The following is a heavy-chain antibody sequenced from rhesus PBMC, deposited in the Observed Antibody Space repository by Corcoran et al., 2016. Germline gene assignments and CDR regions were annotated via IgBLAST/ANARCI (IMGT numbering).Heavy chain of an antibody. D-gene: IGHD5-24*01. V-gene: IGHV3-118*01. CDR3: ARGGLVGTARGTFDY. J-gene: IGHJ4*01. CDR1: GFTFSSSA. Sequence: EVQLVEYGGGLVQPGGSLRLSCAASGFTFSSSAMHWVRQAYGKGLEWVGLIRSKSNNYETGYAASVKGRFTISRDDSKNTAYLQMNSLKTEDTAVYYCARGGLVGTARGTFDYWGQGVLVTVSS. CDR2: IRSKSNNYET.